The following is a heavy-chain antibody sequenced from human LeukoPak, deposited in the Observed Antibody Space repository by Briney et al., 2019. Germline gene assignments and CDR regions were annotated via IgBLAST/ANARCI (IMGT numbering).Heavy chain of an antibody. D-gene: IGHD5-24*01. CDR1: GGSISGFY. CDR2: INHSGNS. V-gene: IGHV4-34*01. Sequence: SETLSLTCAVSGGSISGFYWSWIRQPPGKGLEWIAEINHSGNSNYNPALKSRVTISVDTSKNQFSLKLSSVTAADTAVYYCARDHRLMAMDNWFDPWGQGTLVTVSS. J-gene: IGHJ5*02. CDR3: ARDHRLMAMDNWFDP.